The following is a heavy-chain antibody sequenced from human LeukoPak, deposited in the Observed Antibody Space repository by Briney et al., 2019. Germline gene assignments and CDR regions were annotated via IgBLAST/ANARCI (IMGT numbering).Heavy chain of an antibody. CDR3: AKDVDYDSSGYPDY. D-gene: IGHD3-22*01. J-gene: IGHJ4*02. CDR1: GFTFSSYG. CDR2: ISYDGSNK. V-gene: IGHV3-30*18. Sequence: GRSLRLSCAASGFTFSSYGMHWVRQAPGKGLEWVAVISYDGSNKYYADSVKGRFTIPRDNSKNTLYLQMNSLRAEDTAVYYCAKDVDYDSSGYPDYWGQGTLVTVSS.